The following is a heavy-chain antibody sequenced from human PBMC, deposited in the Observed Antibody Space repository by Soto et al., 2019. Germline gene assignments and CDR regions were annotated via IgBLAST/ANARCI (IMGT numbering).Heavy chain of an antibody. CDR2: ITGSGGGT. Sequence: GGSLRLSCAASGFTFSSYAMSWIRQAPGKGLQWVSAITGSGGGTYYADSVNGRFTISRDNSKNTLYLQMNSLRAEDTAVYYCAKDSVLRFLEWLSEDPYDAFDIWGQGTMVTVSS. D-gene: IGHD3-3*01. V-gene: IGHV3-23*01. CDR1: GFTFSSYA. J-gene: IGHJ3*02. CDR3: AKDSVLRFLEWLSEDPYDAFDI.